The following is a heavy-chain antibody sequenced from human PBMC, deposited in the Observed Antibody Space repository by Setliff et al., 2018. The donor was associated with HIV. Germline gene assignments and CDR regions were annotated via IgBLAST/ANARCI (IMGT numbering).Heavy chain of an antibody. CDR1: GFTFSSYD. V-gene: IGHV3-21*01. CDR2: ITWNSDNT. J-gene: IGHJ4*02. Sequence: GGSLRLSCAASGFTFSSYDMHWVRQAPGKGLEWVSGITWNSDNTYYADSVKGRFTISRDNAKNSLYLQMNSLRAEDTAVYYCASRSDYWGQGTLVTGS. CDR3: ASRSDY.